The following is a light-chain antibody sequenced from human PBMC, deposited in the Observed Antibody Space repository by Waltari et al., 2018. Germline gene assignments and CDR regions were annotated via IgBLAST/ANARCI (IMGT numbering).Light chain of an antibody. CDR2: DVS. CDR1: SSDSASYNP. CDR3: SSQSSDNVVL. J-gene: IGLJ3*02. V-gene: IGLV2-14*03. Sequence: QSALTQPASVSGSPGQSITLSCTGTSSDSASYNPVSWYQDHPGQGPKVIIYDVSDRPSGVSARFSGSKSGNTASLTISGLQAEDEADYYCSSQSSDNVVLFGGGTKVTVL.